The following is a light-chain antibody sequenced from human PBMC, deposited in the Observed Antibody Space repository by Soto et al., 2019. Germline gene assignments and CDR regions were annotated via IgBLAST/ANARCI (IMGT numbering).Light chain of an antibody. CDR3: SSYTSISTLGV. J-gene: IGLJ1*01. V-gene: IGLV2-14*01. Sequence: QSVLAQPASVSGSPGQSITISCTGTNTDVGDYDYVSWYQQHPGKAPKLMIYEVSNRPSGVSNRFSGSKSGNTASLTISGLQAEDEADYYCSSYTSISTLGVFGTGTKVTVL. CDR2: EVS. CDR1: NTDVGDYDY.